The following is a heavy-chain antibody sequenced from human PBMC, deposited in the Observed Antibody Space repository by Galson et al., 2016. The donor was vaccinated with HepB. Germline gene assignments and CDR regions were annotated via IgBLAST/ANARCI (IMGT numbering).Heavy chain of an antibody. J-gene: IGHJ4*02. CDR2: IRSKANNYAT. V-gene: IGHV3-73*01. Sequence: SLRLSCAASGFTFSDSAMHWVRQASGKGLEWVGRIRSKANNYATAYAASVKGRFTTSRDDSKNTAYLQMNSLKTEDTAVYYCTRRKGKMYCFDYWGQGTLVTVSS. D-gene: IGHD2-15*01. CDR1: GFTFSDSA. CDR3: TRRKGKMYCFDY.